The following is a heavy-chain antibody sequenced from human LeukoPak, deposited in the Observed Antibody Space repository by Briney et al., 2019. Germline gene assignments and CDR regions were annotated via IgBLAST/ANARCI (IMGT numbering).Heavy chain of an antibody. CDR1: GGSISSYY. CDR3: ARGRPTYDAFDI. V-gene: IGHV4-59*06. J-gene: IGHJ3*02. CDR2: IYYSGSS. Sequence: SETLSLTCTVSGGSISSYYWSWIRQHPGKGLEWIGYIYYSGSSYYNPSLKSRGSISVDTSQNQFSLKLSSLTAADTAVYYCARGRPTYDAFDIWGQGTMVTVSS.